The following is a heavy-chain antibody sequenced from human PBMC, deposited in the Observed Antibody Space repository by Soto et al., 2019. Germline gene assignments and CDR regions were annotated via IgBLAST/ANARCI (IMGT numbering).Heavy chain of an antibody. CDR1: GFTFSTYG. J-gene: IGHJ6*02. D-gene: IGHD2-15*01. V-gene: IGHV3-30*18. CDR2: ISDDGSKK. CDR3: AKDNMVVGAADQYDNMDV. Sequence: QVQLVESGGGVVQPGGSLRLSCVASGFTFSTYGMHWVRQAPGKGLEWVALISDDGSKKYYIDSVKGRFIISRDNSKNTLYLQMNRLRSEDTAVYYCAKDNMVVGAADQYDNMDVWGHGTTVSASS.